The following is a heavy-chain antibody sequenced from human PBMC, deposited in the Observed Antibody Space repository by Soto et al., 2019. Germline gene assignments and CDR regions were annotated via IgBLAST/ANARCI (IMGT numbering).Heavy chain of an antibody. Sequence: GASVKGSCKAGGGTFSSYAFRWVRQAPGQGLEWMGGIIPIFGTANYAQTFQGRVTITADESPSTAYMELSSLRSEDTAVYYCGRDQSPIGSSPYHYYGMAVRGQRTTVTGSS. J-gene: IGHJ6*02. V-gene: IGHV1-69*13. D-gene: IGHD1-26*01. CDR3: GRDQSPIGSSPYHYYGMAV. CDR2: IIPIFGTA. CDR1: GGTFSSYA.